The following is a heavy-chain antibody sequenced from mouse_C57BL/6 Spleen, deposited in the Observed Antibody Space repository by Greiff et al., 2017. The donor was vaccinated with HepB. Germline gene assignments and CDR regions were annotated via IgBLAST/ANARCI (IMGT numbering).Heavy chain of an antibody. J-gene: IGHJ2*01. CDR3: ARSGDEYGGRVFDY. CDR1: GYKFTDYY. Sequence: EVQLQQSGPELVRPGASVKISCKASGYKFTDYYMNWVKQSHGQGLEWIGGINPDNGGTNYTQKFKGKATVTVDKSSSTAYMELRSLTSEDSAVYDCARSGDEYGGRVFDYWGQGITLTVAS. CDR2: INPDNGGT. D-gene: IGHD5-1*01. V-gene: IGHV1-26*01.